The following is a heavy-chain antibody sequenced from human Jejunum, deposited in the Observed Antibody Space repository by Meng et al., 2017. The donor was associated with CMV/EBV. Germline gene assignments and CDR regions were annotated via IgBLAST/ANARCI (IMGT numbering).Heavy chain of an antibody. D-gene: IGHD3-16*01. CDR2: VYFNGVT. Sequence: VSGGSFSRYYWTWIRRPPGKGLEWIGYVYFNGVTYYNPSLKNRVTMSVDTSKNQFSLKLSSVTAADTAFYYCARDYLGTTPWAFDTWGQGTMVTVSS. CDR1: GGSFSRYY. J-gene: IGHJ3*02. V-gene: IGHV4-59*01. CDR3: ARDYLGTTPWAFDT.